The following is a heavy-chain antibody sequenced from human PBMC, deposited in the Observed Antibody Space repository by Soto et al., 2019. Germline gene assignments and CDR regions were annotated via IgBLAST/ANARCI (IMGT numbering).Heavy chain of an antibody. CDR1: GGIFNSYS. Sequence: QLVQSGAEVKKPGSSVRVSCKASGGIFNSYSVNWVRQAPGQGLEWMGGIIPVFDLIKYELRFQDRLAISADKPTNTAYMDLSSLRSEDTAVSYCARGFSGVVGFFFRMDVWGQGSTVIVSS. D-gene: IGHD3-3*01. CDR2: IIPVFDLI. CDR3: ARGFSGVVGFFFRMDV. J-gene: IGHJ6*02. V-gene: IGHV1-69*17.